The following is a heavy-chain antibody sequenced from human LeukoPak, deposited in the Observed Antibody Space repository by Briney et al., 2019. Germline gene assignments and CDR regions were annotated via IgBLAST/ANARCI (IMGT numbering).Heavy chain of an antibody. CDR1: GGSFSGYY. CDR3: ARYARLRLGELSASNYYYYYMDV. D-gene: IGHD3-16*02. Sequence: PSETLSLTCAVYGGSFSGYYWSWIRQPPGKGLEWIGEINHSGSTNYNPSLKSRVTISVDTSKNQFSLKLSSVTAADTAVYYCARYARLRLGELSASNYYYYYMDVWGKGTTVTVSS. V-gene: IGHV4-34*01. CDR2: INHSGST. J-gene: IGHJ6*03.